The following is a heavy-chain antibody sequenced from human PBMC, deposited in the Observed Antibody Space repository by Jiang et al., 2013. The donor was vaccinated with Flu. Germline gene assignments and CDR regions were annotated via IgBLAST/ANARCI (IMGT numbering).Heavy chain of an antibody. D-gene: IGHD3-10*01. V-gene: IGHV4-59*13. CDR3: ARSPLWFGDLSLLHFDY. J-gene: IGHJ4*01. CDR1: GGSIRSYY. Sequence: SLTCTVSGGSIRSYYWSWIRQPRGTGTGVDWAHLLQWEHQLQPSLKSRVTISVDTSKNQFSLKLSSVTAADTAVYYCARSPLWFGDLSLLHFDYWG. CDR2: LLQWEH.